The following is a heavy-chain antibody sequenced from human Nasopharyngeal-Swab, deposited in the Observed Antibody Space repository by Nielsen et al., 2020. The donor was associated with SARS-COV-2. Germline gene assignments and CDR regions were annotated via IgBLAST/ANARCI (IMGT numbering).Heavy chain of an antibody. CDR1: GFTFSSYG. V-gene: IGHV3-33*01. D-gene: IGHD6-19*01. CDR2: IWYDGSNK. Sequence: GGSLRLSRAASGFTFSSYGMHWVRQAPGKGLEWVAVIWYDGSNKYYADSVKGRFTISRDNSKNTLYLQMNSLRAEDTAVYYCARGGGDSSGWHFDYWGQGTLVTVSS. CDR3: ARGGGDSSGWHFDY. J-gene: IGHJ4*02.